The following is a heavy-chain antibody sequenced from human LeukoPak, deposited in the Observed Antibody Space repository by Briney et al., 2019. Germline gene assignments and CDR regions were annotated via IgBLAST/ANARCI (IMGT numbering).Heavy chain of an antibody. CDR3: ARDPAMVLPEGGVFDWFDP. CDR1: GGSISSYY. J-gene: IGHJ5*02. CDR2: IYYSGST. V-gene: IGHV4-59*12. D-gene: IGHD5-18*01. Sequence: SETLSLTCTVSGGSISSYYWSWIRQPPGKGLEWIGYIYYSGSTNYNPSLKSRVTISVDTSKNQFSLKLSSVTAADTAVYYCARDPAMVLPEGGVFDWFDPWGQGTLVTVSS.